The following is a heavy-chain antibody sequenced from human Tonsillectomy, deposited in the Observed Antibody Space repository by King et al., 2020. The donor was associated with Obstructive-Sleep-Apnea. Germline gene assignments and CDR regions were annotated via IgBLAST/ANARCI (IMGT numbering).Heavy chain of an antibody. CDR1: GFTFSTFA. CDR3: TGGDSSGWFAAYETDY. CDR2: ISYDGSNK. J-gene: IGHJ4*02. D-gene: IGHD6-19*01. V-gene: IGHV3-30-3*01. Sequence: VQLVESGGGVVQPGRSLRLTCAAAGFTFSTFALHWVRQAPGKGLEWVAVISYDGSNKHYADSVKGRFTISRDNSKNTLNLQMSSLRGEDTAVYYCTGGDSSGWFAAYETDYWGQGILVTVSS.